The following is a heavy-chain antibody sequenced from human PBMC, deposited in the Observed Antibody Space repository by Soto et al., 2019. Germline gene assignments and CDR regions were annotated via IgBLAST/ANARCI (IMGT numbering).Heavy chain of an antibody. Sequence: GGSLRLSCAASGFTFSSYWRSWVRQAPGKGLEWVANIKQDGSEKYYVDSVNGRFTISRDNAENSLYLQMNSLRAEDTAVYYCGRGSTWTPFDNWGQGTLVTVSS. J-gene: IGHJ4*02. D-gene: IGHD1-1*01. CDR2: IKQDGSEK. CDR1: GFTFSSYW. V-gene: IGHV3-7*05. CDR3: GRGSTWTPFDN.